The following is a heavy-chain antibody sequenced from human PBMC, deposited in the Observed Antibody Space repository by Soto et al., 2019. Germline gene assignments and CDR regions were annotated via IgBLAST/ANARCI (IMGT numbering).Heavy chain of an antibody. D-gene: IGHD6-19*01. CDR1: GYTFTGYY. V-gene: IGHV1-2*02. J-gene: IGHJ4*02. CDR2: INPNSGGT. Sequence: ASVKVSCKASGYTFTGYYMHWVRQAPGQGLEWMGWINPNSGGTNYAQKFQGRVTMTRDTSISTAYMELSRLRSDDTAVYYCARDASIAVADSGGYWGQGTLVTVSS. CDR3: ARDASIAVADSGGY.